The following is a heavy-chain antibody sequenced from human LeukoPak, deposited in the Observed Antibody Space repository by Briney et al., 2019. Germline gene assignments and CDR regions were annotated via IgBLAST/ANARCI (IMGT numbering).Heavy chain of an antibody. V-gene: IGHV1-69*13. Sequence: SVKVSCKASGGTFSSYAISWVRQAPGQGLEWMGGIIPIFGTANYAQKFQGRVTITADESASTAYMELSSLRSEDTAVYYCARERRDYYDSSGHFDYWGQETLVTVSS. CDR3: ARERRDYYDSSGHFDY. CDR2: IIPIFGTA. D-gene: IGHD3-22*01. J-gene: IGHJ4*02. CDR1: GGTFSSYA.